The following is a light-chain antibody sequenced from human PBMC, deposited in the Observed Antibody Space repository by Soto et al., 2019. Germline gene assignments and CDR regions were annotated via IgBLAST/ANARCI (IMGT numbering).Light chain of an antibody. CDR3: SSYTSSSTVV. J-gene: IGLJ2*01. V-gene: IGLV2-14*01. CDR1: SSDVGGYNY. Sequence: QSALTQPASVSGSPGQSITISCTGTSSDVGGYNYVSWYQQHPGKAPKLMIYDVSNRPSGVSNRFSGSKSGNTASLTISGLQAEYEADYYCSSYTSSSTVVFGGGTKLNVL. CDR2: DVS.